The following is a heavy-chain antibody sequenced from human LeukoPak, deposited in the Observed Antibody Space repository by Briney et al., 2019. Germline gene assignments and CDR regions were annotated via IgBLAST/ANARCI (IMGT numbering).Heavy chain of an antibody. CDR1: GFVFRNYF. J-gene: IGHJ4*02. V-gene: IGHV3-7*01. D-gene: IGHD3-3*01. CDR3: ATDRGWRTSGYYLYYFEY. Sequence: GGSLRLSCAASGFVFRNYFMSWVRQAPGKGLEWVASIKNDGSEIYYVDSVRGRYTISRDNTKNSLYLQMSSLRAEDTAVYYCATDRGWRTSGYYLYYFEYGGQGTLVTVSS. CDR2: IKNDGSEI.